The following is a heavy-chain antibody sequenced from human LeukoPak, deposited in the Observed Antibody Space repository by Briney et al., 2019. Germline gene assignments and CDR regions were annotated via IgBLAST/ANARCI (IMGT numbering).Heavy chain of an antibody. Sequence: GGSLRLSCAASGFTFSSYGMSWVRQAPGKGLEWVSAISGSGGSTYYADSVKGRFTISRDNSKNTLYLQMNSLRAEDTAVYYCAKARVRVRLANRYYFDYWGQGTLVTVSS. CDR3: AKARVRVRLANRYYFDY. D-gene: IGHD1-14*01. V-gene: IGHV3-23*01. CDR2: ISGSGGST. J-gene: IGHJ4*02. CDR1: GFTFSSYG.